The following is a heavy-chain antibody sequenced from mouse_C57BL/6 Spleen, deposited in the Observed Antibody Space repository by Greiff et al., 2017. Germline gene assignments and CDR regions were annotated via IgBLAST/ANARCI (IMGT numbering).Heavy chain of an antibody. D-gene: IGHD2-1*01. Sequence: VQLQESGPELVKPGASVKISCKASGYAFSSSWMNWVKRRPGKGLEWIGLIYPGDGDTNYNGKFKGKATMTSDKSSGTAYMQLSSLTSEDSAVYVCACWGKRYYFDYWGQGTTLTVSS. CDR3: ACWGKRYYFDY. V-gene: IGHV1-82*01. J-gene: IGHJ2*01. CDR2: IYPGDGDT. CDR1: GYAFSSSW.